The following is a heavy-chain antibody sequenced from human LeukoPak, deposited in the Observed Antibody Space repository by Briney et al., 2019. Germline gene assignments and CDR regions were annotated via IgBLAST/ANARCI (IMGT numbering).Heavy chain of an antibody. CDR3: ARDKVTFFDY. J-gene: IGHJ4*02. Sequence: PGGSPRLSCAASGFTFSSYAMHWVRQAPGKGLEWVAVISYDGSNKYYADSVKGRFTISRDNSKNTLYLQMNSLRAEDTAVYYCARDKVTFFDYWGQGTLVTVSS. CDR2: ISYDGSNK. V-gene: IGHV3-30*01. D-gene: IGHD5-18*01. CDR1: GFTFSSYA.